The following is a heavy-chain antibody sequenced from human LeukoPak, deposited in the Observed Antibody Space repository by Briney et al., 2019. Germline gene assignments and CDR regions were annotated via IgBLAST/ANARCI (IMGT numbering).Heavy chain of an antibody. V-gene: IGHV4-61*02. CDR2: IYTSGST. Sequence: KPSETLSLTCTVSGGSISSGSYYWSWIRQPAGKGLEWIGRIYTSGSTNYNPSLKSRVTISVDTSKNQFSLKLSSVTAADTAVYYCARGGYYYDSSGVLDYWGQGTLVTVSS. CDR1: GGSISSGSYY. D-gene: IGHD3-22*01. J-gene: IGHJ4*02. CDR3: ARGGYYYDSSGVLDY.